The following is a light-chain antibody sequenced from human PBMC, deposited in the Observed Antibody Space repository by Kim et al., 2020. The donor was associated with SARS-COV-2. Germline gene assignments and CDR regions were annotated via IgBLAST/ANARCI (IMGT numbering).Light chain of an antibody. V-gene: IGKV1-17*01. CDR3: LHYGGFPFA. Sequence: DIQMTQSPSSLSASVGDRVTITCRASQGIRNDLGWYQQKPGKAPRRLIYAISTLQNGVPSRFSGGGSGTEFTLTISSLQPEDVATYYCLHYGGFPFAFGPGTKVDIK. CDR2: AIS. CDR1: QGIRND. J-gene: IGKJ3*01.